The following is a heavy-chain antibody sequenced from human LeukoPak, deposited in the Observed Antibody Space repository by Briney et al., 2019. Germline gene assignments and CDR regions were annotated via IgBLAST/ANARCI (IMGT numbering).Heavy chain of an antibody. CDR3: AKEGYSGYELNY. CDR1: GFTFSNYW. V-gene: IGHV3-74*03. Sequence: PGGSLRLSCAASGFTFSNYWIHWVRQAPGKGLVWVSRIDSDGSDTMYADSMKGRFTISRDNAKNTLYLQMNSLRAEDTAVYYCAKEGYSGYELNYWGQGTLVTVSS. J-gene: IGHJ4*02. CDR2: IDSDGSDT. D-gene: IGHD5-12*01.